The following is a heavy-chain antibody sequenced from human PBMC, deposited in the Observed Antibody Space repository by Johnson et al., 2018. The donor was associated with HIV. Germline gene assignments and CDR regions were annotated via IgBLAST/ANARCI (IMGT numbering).Heavy chain of an antibody. V-gene: IGHV3-20*04. CDR3: AKTGQMIAGTSAFDI. CDR1: GFTFDDYG. CDR2: INWNGGST. J-gene: IGHJ3*02. D-gene: IGHD3-22*01. Sequence: VQLVESGGGVVQPGRSLRLSCAASGFTFDDYGMSWVRQAQGKGLEWVSGINWNGGSTGYADSVKGRLTISRDNAKNSIYLQMNSLRAEDTAVYYCAKTGQMIAGTSAFDIGGQGTMVTVSS.